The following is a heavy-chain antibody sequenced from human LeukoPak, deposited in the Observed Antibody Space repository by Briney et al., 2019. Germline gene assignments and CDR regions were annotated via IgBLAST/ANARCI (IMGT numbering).Heavy chain of an antibody. V-gene: IGHV1-2*02. J-gene: IGHJ3*02. CDR3: ARPKGRADDAFDI. CDR1: GYTFTSYY. D-gene: IGHD2-15*01. CDR2: INPNSGGT. Sequence: ASVKVSCKASGYTFTSYYMHWVRQAPGQGLEWMGWINPNSGGTNYAQKFQGRVTMTRDTSISTAYMELSRLRSDDTAVYYCARPKGRADDAFDIWGQGTMVTVSS.